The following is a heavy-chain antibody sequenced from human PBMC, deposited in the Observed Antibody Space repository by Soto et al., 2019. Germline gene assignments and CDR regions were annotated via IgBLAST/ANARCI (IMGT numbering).Heavy chain of an antibody. CDR3: ATGTYYDFWSGQDAFDI. CDR2: ISAYNGNT. D-gene: IGHD3-3*01. V-gene: IGHV1-18*01. CDR1: GYTFTSYG. J-gene: IGHJ3*02. Sequence: ASVKVSCKASGYTFTSYGISWVRQAPGQGLEWMGWISAYNGNTNYAQKLQGRVTMTTDTSTSTAYMELRSLRSDDTAVYYCATGTYYDFWSGQDAFDIWGQGTMVT.